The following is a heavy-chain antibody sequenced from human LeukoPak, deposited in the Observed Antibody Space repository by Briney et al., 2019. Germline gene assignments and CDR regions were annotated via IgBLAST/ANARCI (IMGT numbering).Heavy chain of an antibody. CDR3: ARSLRNAFDI. Sequence: TGGSLRLSCAASGLTFSSYSMNWVRQAPGKGLEWVSYIRSSSSTIYYADSVKGRFTISTDNANNSLYLQMNSLRAEDTAVYYCARSLRNAFDIWGQGTMVTVSS. CDR2: IRSSSSTI. CDR1: GLTFSSYS. D-gene: IGHD3-3*01. J-gene: IGHJ3*02. V-gene: IGHV3-48*01.